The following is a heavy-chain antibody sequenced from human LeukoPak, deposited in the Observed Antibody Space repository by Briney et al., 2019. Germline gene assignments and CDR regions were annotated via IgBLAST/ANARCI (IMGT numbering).Heavy chain of an antibody. V-gene: IGHV4-59*01. Sequence: PSETLSLTCTVSGGSFSSYYWSWIRQPPGKGLEWIGYIYYTGSTNYNPSLKSRVTISVEMSTNPFSFRLSSVTAADSAMYYCASGYSSSWYYFDHWGQGTPVTVSS. CDR3: ASGYSSSWYYFDH. D-gene: IGHD6-13*01. CDR2: IYYTGST. CDR1: GGSFSSYY. J-gene: IGHJ4*02.